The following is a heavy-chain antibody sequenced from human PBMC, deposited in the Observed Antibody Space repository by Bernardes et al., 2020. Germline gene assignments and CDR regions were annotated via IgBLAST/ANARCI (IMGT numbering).Heavy chain of an antibody. D-gene: IGHD6-19*01. CDR1: GLSFGGYW. V-gene: IGHV3-74*01. J-gene: IGHJ4*02. CDR2: INGDGSTT. Sequence: GSSLKLSCAASGLSFGGYWMHWVRQVPGKGLVWVSRINGDGSTTNYADSVKGRFTISRDNAKNTLYLQMNSLRAEDTAIYYCAGPTSADWGQGTLVTVSS. CDR3: AGPTSAD.